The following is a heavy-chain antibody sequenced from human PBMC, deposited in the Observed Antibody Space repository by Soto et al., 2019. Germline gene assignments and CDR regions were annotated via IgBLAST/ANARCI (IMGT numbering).Heavy chain of an antibody. D-gene: IGHD2-2*01. J-gene: IGHJ4*02. CDR3: ARTKSSTSCYLRY. Sequence: AVYGGSFSGYYWSWIRQPPGKGLEWIGEINHSGSTNCNPSLKSRVTISVDTSKNQFSLKLSSVTAADTAVYYCARTKSSTSCYLRYWGQGTLVTVSS. V-gene: IGHV4-34*01. CDR1: GGSFSGYY. CDR2: INHSGST.